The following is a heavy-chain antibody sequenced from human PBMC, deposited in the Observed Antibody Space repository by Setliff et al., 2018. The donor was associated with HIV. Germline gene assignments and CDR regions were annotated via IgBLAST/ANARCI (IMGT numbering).Heavy chain of an antibody. CDR1: GYSISSGYY. CDR2: IYHSGST. J-gene: IGHJ4*02. CDR3: ASQTNQIGGGCDY. D-gene: IGHD6-25*01. V-gene: IGHV4-38-2*01. Sequence: PSETLSLTCAVSGYSISSGYYWGWIRQPPGKGLEWIGSIYHSGSTYYNPSRMSRVTISVDTTKNKFSLKLSSVTAADTAVYYCASQTNQIGGGCDYWGQGPLVTVSS.